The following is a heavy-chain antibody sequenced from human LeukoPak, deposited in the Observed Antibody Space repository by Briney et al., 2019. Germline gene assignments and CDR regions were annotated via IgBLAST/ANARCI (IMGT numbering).Heavy chain of an antibody. D-gene: IGHD2-2*01. V-gene: IGHV3-9*01. Sequence: GGSLRLSCAASGFTFDDYAMHWVRQAPGKGLEWVSGISWNSGSIGYADSVKGRFTISRDNAKNSLYLQMNSLRAEDTALYYCAKDRGYCSSTSCTLDAFDIWGQGTMVTVSS. CDR1: GFTFDDYA. CDR2: ISWNSGSI. J-gene: IGHJ3*02. CDR3: AKDRGYCSSTSCTLDAFDI.